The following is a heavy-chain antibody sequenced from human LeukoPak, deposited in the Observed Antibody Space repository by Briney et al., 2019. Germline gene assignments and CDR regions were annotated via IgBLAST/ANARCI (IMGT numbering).Heavy chain of an antibody. D-gene: IGHD3-9*01. J-gene: IGHJ4*02. Sequence: GGSLRLSCAASGFTFSSYGMHWVRQAPGKGLEWVAFIRYDGSNKYYADSVKGRFTISRDNSKNTLYLQMNSLRAEDTAVYYCARLSSYYDILTGYSFDYWGQGTLVTVSS. CDR3: ARLSSYYDILTGYSFDY. CDR2: IRYDGSNK. V-gene: IGHV3-30*02. CDR1: GFTFSSYG.